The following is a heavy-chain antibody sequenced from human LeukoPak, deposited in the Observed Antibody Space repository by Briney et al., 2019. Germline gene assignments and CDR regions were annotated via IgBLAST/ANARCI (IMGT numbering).Heavy chain of an antibody. CDR2: IYNTGST. D-gene: IGHD3-3*01. Sequence: PSETLSLTCAVYGGSFSGYYWSWIRQPPGKGLEWIGYIYNTGSTNYNPSLKSRVTISVDTSKNQFSLKLSSVTAADTAVYYCARVRRGFWSGYFDYWGQGTLVTVSS. J-gene: IGHJ4*02. V-gene: IGHV4-34*01. CDR3: ARVRRGFWSGYFDY. CDR1: GGSFSGYY.